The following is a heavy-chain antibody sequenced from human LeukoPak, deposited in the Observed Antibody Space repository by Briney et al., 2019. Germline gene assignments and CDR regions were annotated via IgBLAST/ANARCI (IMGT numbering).Heavy chain of an antibody. CDR2: IKQDGSEK. CDR1: GFTFSSYW. D-gene: IGHD3-10*01. V-gene: IGHV3-7*01. J-gene: IGHJ4*02. CDR3: ARLGSGSSSEN. Sequence: GGSLRLSCAASGFTFSSYWMSWVRQAPGKGLEWVANIKQDGSEKYYVDSVKGRFTISRDNSKSTLYLQMGSLTADDMAVYYCARLGSGSSSENWGQGTLVTVSS.